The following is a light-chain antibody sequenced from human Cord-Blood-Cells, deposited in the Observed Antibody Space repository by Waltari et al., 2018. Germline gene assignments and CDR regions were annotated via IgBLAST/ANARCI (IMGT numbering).Light chain of an antibody. V-gene: IGLV2-14*01. Sequence: QSALTQPASVSGSPGQSITISCTGTSSDVGGYNYVSWYQQHPGKAPKLRIYEVSTRPSGVSNRFSGSKSGNTASLTISGLQAEDEADDYCSSYTSSSTYVFGTGTKVTVL. CDR1: SSDVGGYNY. J-gene: IGLJ1*01. CDR2: EVS. CDR3: SSYTSSSTYV.